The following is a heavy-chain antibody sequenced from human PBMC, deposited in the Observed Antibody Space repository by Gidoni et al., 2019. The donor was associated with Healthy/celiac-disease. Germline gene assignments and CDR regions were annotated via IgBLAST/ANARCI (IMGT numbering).Heavy chain of an antibody. CDR3: ARGNYCSSTSCDDWFDP. J-gene: IGHJ5*02. CDR1: GYSLSSGYY. Sequence: QVQLQESGPGLVQPSETLSLPCAVSGYSLSSGYYWGWIRQPPGKGLEWIGSIYPSGSTYYNPSLKSRVTISVDTSKNQFSLKRSSVTAADTAVYYCARGNYCSSTSCDDWFDPWGQGTLVTVSA. CDR2: IYPSGST. V-gene: IGHV4-38-2*01. D-gene: IGHD2-2*01.